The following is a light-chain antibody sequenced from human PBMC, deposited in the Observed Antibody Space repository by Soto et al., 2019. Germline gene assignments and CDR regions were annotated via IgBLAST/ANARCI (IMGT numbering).Light chain of an antibody. V-gene: IGKV3-20*01. CDR1: QSVSSSY. CDR3: QQYHNWPPLT. CDR2: GAS. J-gene: IGKJ4*01. Sequence: DIVLTQSPGTLSLSPGERATLYCRASQSVSSSYLAWYQLKPGQAPRLLIYGASSRATGSPDRFSGSGSGTDFTLTISSLQSEDFAVYYCQQYHNWPPLTFGGGTKVDIK.